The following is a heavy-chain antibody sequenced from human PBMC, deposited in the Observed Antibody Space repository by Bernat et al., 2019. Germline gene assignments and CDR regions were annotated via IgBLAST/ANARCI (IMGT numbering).Heavy chain of an antibody. J-gene: IGHJ4*02. V-gene: IGHV3-33*01. CDR1: GFTFSSYG. Sequence: QVQLVESGGGVVQPGRSLRLSCAASGFTFSSYGMHWVRQAPGKGLEWVAVIWYDGSNKYYADSVKGRFTISRDNSKNTLYLQMNSLRAEDTAVYYCARVIGVAVAGTSGGVDYWGQGTLVTVSS. CDR2: IWYDGSNK. CDR3: ARVIGVAVAGTSGGVDY. D-gene: IGHD6-19*01.